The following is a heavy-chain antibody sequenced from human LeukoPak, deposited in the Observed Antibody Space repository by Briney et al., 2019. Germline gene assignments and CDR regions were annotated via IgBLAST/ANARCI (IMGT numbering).Heavy chain of an antibody. V-gene: IGHV4-39*01. J-gene: IGHJ4*02. Sequence: SETLSLTCTVSGGSISSSNYSWGGIRQPPGKGLEWIGSIYYSGSTYYNPSLKSRVTMPVDTSKNQFSLKLSSVTAADTAVYYCARTTRGRFLERGYSLGSEMSPSTRFDYWGQGTLVTVSS. D-gene: IGHD3-3*01. CDR3: ARTTRGRFLERGYSLGSEMSPSTRFDY. CDR2: IYYSGST. CDR1: GGSISSSNYS.